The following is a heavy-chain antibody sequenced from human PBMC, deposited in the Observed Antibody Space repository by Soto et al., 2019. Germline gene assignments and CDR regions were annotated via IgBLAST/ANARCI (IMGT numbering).Heavy chain of an antibody. CDR3: ARHSSEDIAPNYFDY. Sequence: SETLSLTCTVSGGSISSSSYYWGWIRQPPGKGLEWIGSIYYSGSTYYNPSLKSRVTISVDTSKNQFSLKLSSVTAADTTVYYCARHSSEDIAPNYFDYWGQGTLVTVSS. J-gene: IGHJ4*02. D-gene: IGHD5-12*01. CDR1: GGSISSSSYY. CDR2: IYYSGST. V-gene: IGHV4-39*01.